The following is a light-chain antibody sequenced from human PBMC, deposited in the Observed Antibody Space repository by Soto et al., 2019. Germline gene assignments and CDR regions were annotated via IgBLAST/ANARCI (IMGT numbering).Light chain of an antibody. CDR1: QSISSY. CDR3: KQSYSTQIT. J-gene: IGKJ5*01. Sequence: DIQLTQPPSPLPASVGDGVSITCPATQSISSYLNWYQQKPGKDTKLLIYAEYSLQSGVPSRFSGSGSGTDFTLTIRSLQPEDFATYYCKQSYSTQITLGKGKRVEIK. V-gene: IGKV1-39*01. CDR2: AEY.